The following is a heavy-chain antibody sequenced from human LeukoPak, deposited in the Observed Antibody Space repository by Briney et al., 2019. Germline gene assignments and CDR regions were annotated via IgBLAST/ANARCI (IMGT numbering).Heavy chain of an antibody. D-gene: IGHD4-17*01. CDR2: ISGNTANT. Sequence: GGSLRLSCAGSGFTFSSYGMSWVRQAPGKGLEWVSWISGNTANTYYADSVQGRFSISRDNSKNTLYLQMYSLRAEDTAIYYCAKDPNGDYIGTFDMWGQGTMVTVSS. V-gene: IGHV3-23*01. CDR3: AKDPNGDYIGTFDM. CDR1: GFTFSSYG. J-gene: IGHJ3*02.